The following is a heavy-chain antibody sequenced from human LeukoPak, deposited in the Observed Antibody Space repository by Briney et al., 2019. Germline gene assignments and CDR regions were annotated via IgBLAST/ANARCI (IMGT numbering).Heavy chain of an antibody. CDR1: GFTFSSYA. V-gene: IGHV3-30-3*01. J-gene: IGHJ4*02. D-gene: IGHD3-10*01. CDR3: AKEGTMVRGVIMPVDY. CDR2: ISYDGSNK. Sequence: GGSLRLSCAASGFTFSSYAMHWVRQAPGKGLEWVAVISYDGSNKYYADSVKGRFTISRDNSKNTLYLQMNSLRAEDTAVYYCAKEGTMVRGVIMPVDYWGQGTLVTVSS.